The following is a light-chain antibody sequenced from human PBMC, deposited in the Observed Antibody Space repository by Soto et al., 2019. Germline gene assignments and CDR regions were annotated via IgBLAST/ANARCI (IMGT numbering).Light chain of an antibody. CDR3: QQAA. V-gene: IGKV1-5*01. CDR2: DAS. J-gene: IGKJ2*01. CDR1: QSISSW. Sequence: DIQMTQSPSTLSASVGDRVTITCRASQSISSWLAWYQQKPGKAPKLLIYDASSLESGVPSRFSGSGSGTEFTLTISSLQPDDFATYYGQQAAFGQGTKLEIK.